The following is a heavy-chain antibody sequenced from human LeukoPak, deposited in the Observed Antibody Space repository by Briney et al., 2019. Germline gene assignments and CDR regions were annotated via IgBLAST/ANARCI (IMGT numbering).Heavy chain of an antibody. CDR3: ARDPAAAETNYYMDV. D-gene: IGHD6-13*01. CDR2: ISSSSSYI. Sequence: PGGSLRLSCAASGFTFSSYSMNWVRQAPGKGLEWVSSISSSSSYIYYADSVKGRFTISRDNAKNSLYLQMNSLRAEDTAVYYCARDPAAAETNYYMDVWGKGTTVTVFS. J-gene: IGHJ6*03. V-gene: IGHV3-21*01. CDR1: GFTFSSYS.